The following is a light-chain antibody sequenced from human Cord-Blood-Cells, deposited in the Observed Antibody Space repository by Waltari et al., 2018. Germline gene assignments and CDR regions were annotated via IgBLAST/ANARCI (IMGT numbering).Light chain of an antibody. CDR1: QSVSSY. V-gene: IGKV3-11*01. Sequence: EIVLTQSPATLSLSPGARATLSCKASQSVSSYLAWYQQKPGQAPRLLIYDASNSATGIPARFSGSGSGTDFTLTISSLEPEDFAVYYCQQRSNFTFGPGTKVDIK. CDR2: DAS. J-gene: IGKJ3*01. CDR3: QQRSNFT.